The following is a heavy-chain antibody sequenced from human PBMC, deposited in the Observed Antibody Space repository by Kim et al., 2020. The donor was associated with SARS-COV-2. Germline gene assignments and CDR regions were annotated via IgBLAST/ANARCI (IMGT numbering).Heavy chain of an antibody. D-gene: IGHD2-15*01. CDR2: INHSGST. J-gene: IGHJ6*02. Sequence: SETLSLTCAVYGGSFSGYYWSWIRQPPGKGLEWIGEINHSGSTNYNPSLKSRVTISVDTSKNQFSLKLSSVTAADTAVYYCARGLCPLARGSCYSLYYYGMDVWGQGTTVTVSS. V-gene: IGHV4-34*01. CDR1: GGSFSGYY. CDR3: ARGLCPLARGSCYSLYYYGMDV.